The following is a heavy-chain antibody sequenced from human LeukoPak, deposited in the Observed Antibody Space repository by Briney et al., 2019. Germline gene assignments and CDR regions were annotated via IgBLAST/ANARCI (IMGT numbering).Heavy chain of an antibody. D-gene: IGHD1-26*01. CDR1: GFTFSSYG. CDR3: AKEPIVGATVVDPNWYFDL. V-gene: IGHV3-30*18. CDR2: ISYDGSNK. J-gene: IGHJ2*01. Sequence: SGGSLRLSCAASGFTFSSYGMTWVRQAPGKGLEWVAVISYDGSNKYYADSVKGRFTISRDNSKNTLYLQMNSLRAEDTAVYYCAKEPIVGATVVDPNWYFDLWGRGTLVTVSS.